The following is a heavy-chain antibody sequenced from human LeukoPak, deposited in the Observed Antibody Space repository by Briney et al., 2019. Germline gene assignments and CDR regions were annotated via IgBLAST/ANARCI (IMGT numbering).Heavy chain of an antibody. CDR1: GGSFSGYY. V-gene: IGHV4-34*01. D-gene: IGHD5-12*01. CDR2: INHSGST. CDR3: ARVRGGYGTKRGYFDY. Sequence: SETLSLTCAVYGGSFSGYYWSWIRQPPGKGLEWIGEINHSGSTNYNPSLKSRVTISVDTSKNQFSLKLSSVTAADTAVYYCARVRGGYGTKRGYFDYWGQGTLVTVSS. J-gene: IGHJ4*02.